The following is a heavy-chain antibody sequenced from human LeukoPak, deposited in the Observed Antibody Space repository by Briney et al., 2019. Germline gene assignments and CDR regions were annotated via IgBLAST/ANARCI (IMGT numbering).Heavy chain of an antibody. CDR1: GYTFTDYY. CDR3: ARDAGRGYSYGRDY. D-gene: IGHD5-18*01. CDR2: INLNSGGT. J-gene: IGHJ4*02. V-gene: IGHV1-2*02. Sequence: ASVKVSCKASGYTFTDYYMHWVRLAPGQGLEWMGWINLNSGGTNYAQKFQGRVTMTRDTSISTAYMELSRLRSDDTAVYYCARDAGRGYSYGRDYWGQGTLVTVSS.